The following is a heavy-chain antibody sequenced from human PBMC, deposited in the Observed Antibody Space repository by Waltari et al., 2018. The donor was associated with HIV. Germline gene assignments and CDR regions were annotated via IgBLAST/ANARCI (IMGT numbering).Heavy chain of an antibody. CDR3: ARGFSGFDY. J-gene: IGHJ4*02. V-gene: IGHV1-46*01. CDR2: VDPSGGRT. CDR1: GYTFTNFY. Sequence: QVQLVQSGAEVKKPGASVKASCKASGYTFTNFYMHWVRQAPGQGLDWMGIVDPSGGRTVYARKFQGRVTMTRDTSTSTLYMELSSLRSEDTAVYYWARGFSGFDYWGQGTLVTVSS.